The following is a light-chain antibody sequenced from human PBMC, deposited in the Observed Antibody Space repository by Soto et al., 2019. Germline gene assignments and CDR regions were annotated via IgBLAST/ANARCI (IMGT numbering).Light chain of an antibody. CDR2: GNN. CDR1: SSNIGADFD. V-gene: IGLV1-40*01. J-gene: IGLJ1*01. CDR3: QSYDSSLSGYV. Sequence: QSVLTQPPSVSGAPGQRVTISCTGSSSNIGADFDVHWYRQLPGTAPKLVIYGNNDRPSGVPDRFSGSKSGTSASLAITGLQAEDEADYYCQSYDSSLSGYVFGTGTKLTVL.